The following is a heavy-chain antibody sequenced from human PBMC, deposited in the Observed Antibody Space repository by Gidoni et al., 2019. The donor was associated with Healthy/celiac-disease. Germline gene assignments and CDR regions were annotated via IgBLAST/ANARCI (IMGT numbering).Heavy chain of an antibody. Sequence: QVQLQQWGAGLLKPSETLSLTCAVYGGSFSGYYWSWIRQHPGKGLEWIGEINHSGSTNYHPSLKRRVTISVDTSKNQFSLKLSSVTAADTAVYYCARSSSWYPYDAFDIWGQGTMVTVSS. J-gene: IGHJ3*02. CDR3: ARSSSWYPYDAFDI. V-gene: IGHV4-34*01. D-gene: IGHD6-13*01. CDR1: GGSFSGYY. CDR2: INHSGST.